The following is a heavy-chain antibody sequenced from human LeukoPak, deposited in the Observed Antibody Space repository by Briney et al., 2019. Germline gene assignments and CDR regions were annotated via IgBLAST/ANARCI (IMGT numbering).Heavy chain of an antibody. J-gene: IGHJ4*02. Sequence: GGSLRLSCAASGFTFSSYSMNWVRQAPGKGLDWVSYISSSSSTVYYADSVKGRFTISRANAKKSLYLQMNSLRAEDTAVYYCARDLWGDYVWGSYRYPLDYWGQGTLVTVSS. D-gene: IGHD3-16*02. CDR3: ARDLWGDYVWGSYRYPLDY. V-gene: IGHV3-48*04. CDR2: ISSSSSTV. CDR1: GFTFSSYS.